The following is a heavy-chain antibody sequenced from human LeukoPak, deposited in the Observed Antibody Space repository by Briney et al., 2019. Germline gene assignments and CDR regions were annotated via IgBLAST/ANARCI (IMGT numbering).Heavy chain of an antibody. J-gene: IGHJ4*02. V-gene: IGHV4-34*01. D-gene: IGHD4-23*01. Sequence: PSETLSLTCAVYGGSFSGYYWNWSRQPPGKGLEWIGEINHSGNTNYNPSLKSRVTIPVDTSKNQFSLKLISVTAADTAVYYCARGGGTYGGHGVVAYWGQGPLVTVSS. CDR2: INHSGNT. CDR3: ARGGGTYGGHGVVAY. CDR1: GGSFSGYY.